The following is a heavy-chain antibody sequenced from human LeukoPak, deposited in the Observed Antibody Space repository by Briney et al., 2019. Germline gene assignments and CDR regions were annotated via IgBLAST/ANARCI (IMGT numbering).Heavy chain of an antibody. Sequence: SETLSLTCTVSGGSISSGSYYWSWIRQPAGKGLEWIGRIYTSGSTNYNPSLKSRVTISVDTSKNQFSLRLSSVTAADTAVYYCARTEYVGDYYYMDVRGKGTTVTVSS. CDR1: GGSISSGSYY. CDR3: ARTEYVGDYYYMDV. D-gene: IGHD2/OR15-2a*01. J-gene: IGHJ6*03. CDR2: IYTSGST. V-gene: IGHV4-61*02.